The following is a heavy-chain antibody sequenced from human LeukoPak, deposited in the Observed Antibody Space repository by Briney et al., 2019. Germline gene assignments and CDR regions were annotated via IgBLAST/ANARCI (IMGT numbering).Heavy chain of an antibody. CDR2: IYTSGST. Sequence: SETLSLTCTVSGGSISSGSYYWSWIRQPAGKGLEWIGRIYTSGSTNYNPSLKSRVTISVDTSKNQFSLKLSSVTAADTAVYYCARDNTYYYGSGSSNWFDPWGQGTLVTVSS. CDR1: GGSISSGSYY. V-gene: IGHV4-61*02. CDR3: ARDNTYYYGSGSSNWFDP. D-gene: IGHD3-10*01. J-gene: IGHJ5*02.